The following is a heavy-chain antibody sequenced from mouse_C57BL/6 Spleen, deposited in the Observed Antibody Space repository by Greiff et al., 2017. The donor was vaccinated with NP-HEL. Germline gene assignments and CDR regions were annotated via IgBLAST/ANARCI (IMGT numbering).Heavy chain of an antibody. J-gene: IGHJ3*01. CDR2: IHPNSGST. CDR3: ARGTGLGPASFAY. V-gene: IGHV1-64*01. CDR1: GYTFTSYW. D-gene: IGHD4-1*01. Sequence: VQLQQSGAELVKPGASVKLSCKASGYTFTSYWMHWVKQRPGQGLEWIGMIHPNSGSTNYNEKFKSKATLTVDKSSSTAYMQLSSLTSEDSAVYYCARGTGLGPASFAYGGQGTLVTVSA.